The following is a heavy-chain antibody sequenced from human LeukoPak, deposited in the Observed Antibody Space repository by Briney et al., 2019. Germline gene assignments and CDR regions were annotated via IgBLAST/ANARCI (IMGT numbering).Heavy chain of an antibody. V-gene: IGHV4-59*11. CDR1: GGSIRSPY. J-gene: IGHJ3*02. CDR2: ISYSGNT. CDR3: ARAYSGSYHDAFDI. D-gene: IGHD1-26*01. Sequence: PSETLSLTCTVSGGSIRSPYWSWIRQPPGKGLEWIGYISYSGNTNYNPSLKSRVTISVDTSKNQFSLKLSSVTAADTAVYYCARAYSGSYHDAFDIWGQGTMVTVSS.